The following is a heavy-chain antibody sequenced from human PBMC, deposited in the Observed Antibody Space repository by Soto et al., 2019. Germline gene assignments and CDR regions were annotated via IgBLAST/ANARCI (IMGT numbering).Heavy chain of an antibody. CDR2: IDNSGVIT. J-gene: IGHJ5*02. CDR1: AFTFSTYA. CDR3: ARGTPVWSDP. D-gene: IGHD3-16*01. V-gene: IGHV3-23*05. Sequence: GGSLRLSCAASAFTFSTYAMSWVRQAPGKRLEWDATIDNSGVITYYAVSVKGRLTTSRDNSKNTLYLQMNSLRAQDTAVYYCARGTPVWSDPWGQGTLVTVSS.